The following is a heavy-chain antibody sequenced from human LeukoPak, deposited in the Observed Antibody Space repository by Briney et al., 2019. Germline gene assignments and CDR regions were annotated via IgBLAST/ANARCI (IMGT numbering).Heavy chain of an antibody. CDR3: AGYWNGFY. CDR1: GFTFSSHW. J-gene: IGHJ4*02. D-gene: IGHD5-18*01. V-gene: IGHV3-74*01. CDR2: IKSDGTST. Sequence: GGSLRLSCAASGFTFSSHWMHSVRQVPGKGLVWVSHIKSDGTSTSYADSVKGRFTISRDNAKSTLYLQMNNLRAEDTAVYYCAGYWNGFYWGQGALVTVSS.